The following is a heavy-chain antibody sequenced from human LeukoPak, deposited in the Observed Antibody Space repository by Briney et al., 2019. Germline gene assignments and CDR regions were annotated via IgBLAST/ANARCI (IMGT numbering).Heavy chain of an antibody. CDR2: ISCDGSNK. V-gene: IGHV3-30*01. Sequence: GRSLRLSCAASGFTFKSYPMHWIRQTPGKGPEWVAAISCDGSNKYYADSVQGRFTLSRDNSNNILYLQMNSLRAEDMAVYYCARDPGNKQLGPFDYWGQGTLVTVSS. D-gene: IGHD3-10*01. CDR3: ARDPGNKQLGPFDY. J-gene: IGHJ4*02. CDR1: GFTFKSYP.